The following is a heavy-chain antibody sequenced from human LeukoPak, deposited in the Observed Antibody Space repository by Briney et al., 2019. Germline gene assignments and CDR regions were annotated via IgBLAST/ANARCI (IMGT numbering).Heavy chain of an antibody. CDR1: GYTLTELS. V-gene: IGHV1-24*01. J-gene: IGHJ1*01. D-gene: IGHD3-22*01. Sequence: ASVTVSCKVSGYTLTELSMHWVRQAPGKGLEWMGGFDPEDGETIYAQKFQGRVTMTEDTSTDTAYMELSSLRSEDTAVYYCATLFRTYYYDSSGYYFHWGQGTLVTVSS. CDR3: ATLFRTYYYDSSGYYFH. CDR2: FDPEDGET.